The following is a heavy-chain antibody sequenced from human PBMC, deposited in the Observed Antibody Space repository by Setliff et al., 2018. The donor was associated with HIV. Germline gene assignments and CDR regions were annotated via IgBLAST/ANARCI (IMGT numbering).Heavy chain of an antibody. CDR3: ARDGYYNSWSGYGYYYYYMDV. CDR1: GYTFTSYY. D-gene: IGHD3-3*01. V-gene: IGHV1-46*01. Sequence: ASVKVSCKASGYTFTSYYMHWVRQAPGQGLEWMGITNPSGGSTRYAQKFQGRVTMTRDTSTSTVYMELSSLRSEDTAVYYCARDGYYNSWSGYGYYYYYMDVWGKGTTVTVSS. J-gene: IGHJ6*03. CDR2: TNPSGGST.